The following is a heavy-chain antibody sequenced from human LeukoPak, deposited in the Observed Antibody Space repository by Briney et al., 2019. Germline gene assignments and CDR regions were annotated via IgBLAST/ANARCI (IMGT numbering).Heavy chain of an antibody. D-gene: IGHD3-22*01. CDR3: AKDAHYYDSSGYSDHYYYYRMDV. CDR2: IMYDRRHT. V-gene: IGHV3-30*02. CDR1: GFTFSTYG. Sequence: GGSLRLSCAASGFTFSTYGMHWVRQTPGKGLEWVTLIMYDRRHTNCKDSVKGRFTISRDNSKNPLYLQMNSLRAEDTAVYYCAKDAHYYDSSGYSDHYYYYRMDVWGQGTTVTVSS. J-gene: IGHJ6*02.